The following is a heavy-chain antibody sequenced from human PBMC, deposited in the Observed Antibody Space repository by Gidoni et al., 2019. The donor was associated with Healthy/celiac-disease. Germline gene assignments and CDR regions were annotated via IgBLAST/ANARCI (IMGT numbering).Heavy chain of an antibody. CDR2: IDWDDDK. Sequence: QVTLRESGPALVKPTQTLLLTCTFSGFSLSTSGMSVSWIRQPPGKALEWLARIDWDDDKYYSTPLKTRLTISKDTSKNQVVLTMTNMDPVDTATYYCARSTTNRGYSGFYYYYYGMDVWGQGTTVTVSS. V-gene: IGHV2-70*15. D-gene: IGHD5-12*01. CDR1: GFSLSTSGMS. CDR3: ARSTTNRGYSGFYYYYYGMDV. J-gene: IGHJ6*02.